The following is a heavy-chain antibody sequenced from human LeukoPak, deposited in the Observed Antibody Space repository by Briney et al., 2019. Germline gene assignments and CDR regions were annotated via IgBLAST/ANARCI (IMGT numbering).Heavy chain of an antibody. CDR1: GFEFSIHD. V-gene: IGHV3-23*01. J-gene: IGHJ4*02. CDR3: VKGFHFDW. CDR2: VSGRGTDT. Sequence: GGSLRLSCVVSGFEFSIHDMSWGRQAPGKGPEWVSSVSGRGTDTYYRDSVKGRFTISRDTSKNTLYMQMNNLRVEDTALYYCVKGFHFDWWGQGTLVTVSS.